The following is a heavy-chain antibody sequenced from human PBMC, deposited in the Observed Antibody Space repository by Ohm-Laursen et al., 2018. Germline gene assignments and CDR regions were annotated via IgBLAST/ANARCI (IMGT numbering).Heavy chain of an antibody. D-gene: IGHD3-16*01. J-gene: IGHJ2*01. CDR3: AGGMMKFFDL. CDR2: ISWNSGSI. CDR1: GFTFDDYA. Sequence: SLRLSCTASGFTFDDYAMHWVRQAPGKGLEWVSGISWNSGSIGYADSVKGRFTISRDNAKNSLYLQMNSLRAEDTAMYYCAGGMMKFFDLWGRGTLVTVSS. V-gene: IGHV3-9*01.